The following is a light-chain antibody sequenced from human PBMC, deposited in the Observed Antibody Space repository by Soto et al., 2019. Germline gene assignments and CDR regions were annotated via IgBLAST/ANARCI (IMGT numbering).Light chain of an antibody. J-gene: IGKJ2*01. CDR2: GAS. V-gene: IGKV3-15*01. Sequence: EIVMTQSPATLSVSPGERATLSCRASQSVGSGLGWYQQKPGQPPRLLIYGASTRATGIPARFSGSGSGTEFTLTISSLQSEDYAVYYCQQYHNWPPYTFGQGTKVEIK. CDR3: QQYHNWPPYT. CDR1: QSVGSG.